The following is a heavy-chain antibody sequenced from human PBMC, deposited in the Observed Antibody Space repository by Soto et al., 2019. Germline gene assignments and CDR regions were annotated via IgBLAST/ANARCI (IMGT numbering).Heavy chain of an antibody. CDR1: GFTFSSYW. V-gene: IGHV3-7*01. CDR3: AREFSSGWYFPGY. CDR2: IKQDGSEK. J-gene: IGHJ4*02. D-gene: IGHD6-19*01. Sequence: GGSLRLSCAASGFTFSSYWMNWVRQAPGKGLEWVANIKQDGSEKHYVDSVKGRFTISRDNAKNSLYLQMDSLRAEDTAVYYCAREFSSGWYFPGYWGQGTLVTVSS.